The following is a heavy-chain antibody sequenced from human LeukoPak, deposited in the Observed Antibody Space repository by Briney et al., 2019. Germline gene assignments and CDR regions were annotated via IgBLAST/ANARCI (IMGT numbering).Heavy chain of an antibody. V-gene: IGHV1-24*01. Sequence: GASVKVSCKVSGYTLTELSMHWVRQAPGKGLEWMGGFDPEDGETIYAQKFQGRVTMTEDTSTDTAYMELSSLRSEDTAVYYCATGQSITIFGVVIRPFDYWGQGTLVTVSS. CDR3: ATGQSITIFGVVIRPFDY. CDR2: FDPEDGET. CDR1: GYTLTELS. D-gene: IGHD3-3*01. J-gene: IGHJ4*02.